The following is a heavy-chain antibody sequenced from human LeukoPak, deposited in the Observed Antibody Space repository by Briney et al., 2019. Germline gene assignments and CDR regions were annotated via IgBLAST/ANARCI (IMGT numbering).Heavy chain of an antibody. CDR3: ARGAQLTDY. CDR1: GFTFYTYG. CDR2: IGPDGSTT. D-gene: IGHD6-13*01. V-gene: IGHV3-64*01. J-gene: IGHJ4*02. Sequence: PGGSLRLSCAASGFTFYTYGMHWVRQAPGKGLEYVSGIGPDGSTTYYANSMKGRFTISRDNAKYMLYLQMDSLTPDDLAVYYCARGAQLTDYWGQGTLVTVSS.